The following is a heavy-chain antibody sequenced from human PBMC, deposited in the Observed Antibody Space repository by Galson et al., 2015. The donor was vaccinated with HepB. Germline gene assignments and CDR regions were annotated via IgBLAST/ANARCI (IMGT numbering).Heavy chain of an antibody. V-gene: IGHV3-9*01. CDR3: AFDI. CDR2: ISWNSGYI. J-gene: IGHJ3*02. Sequence: SLRLSCAASGFTFDDYAMHWVRQAPGKGLEWVSGISWNSGYIGYADSVKGRFTISRDNAKNSLYLQMNSLRPEDTALYYCAFDIWGQGAMVTVSS. CDR1: GFTFDDYA.